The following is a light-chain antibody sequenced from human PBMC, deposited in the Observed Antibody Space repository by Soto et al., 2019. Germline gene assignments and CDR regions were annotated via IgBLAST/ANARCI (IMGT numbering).Light chain of an antibody. CDR1: SSDVGSYNL. V-gene: IGLV2-23*01. Sequence: QSALTQPASVSGSPGQSITISCTGTSSDVGSYNLVSWYQQHPGKAPKLMIYEGSKRPSGVSNRFSGSKSGNTASLTISGLHAEDEADYYCCSCAGSSTYVFGTGTRSPS. J-gene: IGLJ1*01. CDR3: CSCAGSSTYV. CDR2: EGS.